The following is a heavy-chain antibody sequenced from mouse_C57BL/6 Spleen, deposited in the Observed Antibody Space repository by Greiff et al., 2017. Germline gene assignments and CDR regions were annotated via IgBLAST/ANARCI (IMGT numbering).Heavy chain of an antibody. CDR2: ISDGGSYT. D-gene: IGHD4-1*01. CDR3: ARDGNWYAMDY. V-gene: IGHV5-4*01. Sequence: EVHLVESGGGLVKPGGSLKLSCAASGFTFSSYAMSWVRQTPEKRLEWVATISDGGSYTYYPDNVKGRFTISRDNAKNNLYLQMSHLKSEDTAMYYCARDGNWYAMDYWGQGTSVTVSS. CDR1: GFTFSSYA. J-gene: IGHJ4*01.